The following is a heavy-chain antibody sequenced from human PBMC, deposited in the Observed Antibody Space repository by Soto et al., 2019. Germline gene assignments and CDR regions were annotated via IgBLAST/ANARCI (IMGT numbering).Heavy chain of an antibody. CDR1: GFTFDDYA. D-gene: IGHD6-6*01. CDR2: ISWNSGSI. J-gene: IGHJ4*02. Sequence: EVQLVESGGGLVQPGRSLRLSCAASGFTFDDYAMHWVRQAPGKGLEWVSGISWNSGSIGYADSVKGRFTISRDNAKNSLYLQMNSLRAEDTALYYCAKGEYSSSSDGYWGQGTLVTVSS. V-gene: IGHV3-9*01. CDR3: AKGEYSSSSDGY.